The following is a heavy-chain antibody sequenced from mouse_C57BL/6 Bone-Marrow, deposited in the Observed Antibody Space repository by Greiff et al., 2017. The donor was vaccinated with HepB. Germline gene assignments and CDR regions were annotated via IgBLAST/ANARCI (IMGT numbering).Heavy chain of an antibody. Sequence: EVKLQQSGPELVKPGASVKIPCKASGYTFTDYNMDWVKQSHGKSLEWIGDINPNNGGTIYNQKFKGKATLTVDKSSSTAYMELRSLTSEDTAVYYCARRACPYYWYFDVWGTGTTVTVSS. CDR3: ARRACPYYWYFDV. CDR2: INPNNGGT. V-gene: IGHV1-18*01. J-gene: IGHJ1*03. D-gene: IGHD3-3*01. CDR1: GYTFTDYN.